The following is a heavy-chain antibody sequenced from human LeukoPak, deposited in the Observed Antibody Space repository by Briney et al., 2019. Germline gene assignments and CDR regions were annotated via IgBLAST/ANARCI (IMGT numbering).Heavy chain of an antibody. J-gene: IGHJ4*02. D-gene: IGHD2-2*01. CDR3: ATGGGDIVVVPAAMAFAY. Sequence: SVKVSCKASGGTFSSYAISWVRQAPGQGLEWMGGIIPIFGTANYAQKFQGRVTITADKSTSTAYMELSSLRSEDTAVYYCATGGGDIVVVPAAMAFAYWGQGTLVTVSS. CDR2: IIPIFGTA. V-gene: IGHV1-69*06. CDR1: GGTFSSYA.